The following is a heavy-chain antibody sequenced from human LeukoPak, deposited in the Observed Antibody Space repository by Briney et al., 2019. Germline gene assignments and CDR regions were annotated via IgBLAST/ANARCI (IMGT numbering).Heavy chain of an antibody. CDR2: IYSSGST. Sequence: PSETLSLTCTVSGASISGSGYYWGWIRQPPGKGLEWIGSIYSSGSTYYNASLQSRVTISIETSKNQISLRLNSVTAADTAMYYCAKSGGYGPIDCWGQGTLVTVSS. CDR1: GASISGSGYY. D-gene: IGHD1-26*01. J-gene: IGHJ4*02. CDR3: AKSGGYGPIDC. V-gene: IGHV4-39*01.